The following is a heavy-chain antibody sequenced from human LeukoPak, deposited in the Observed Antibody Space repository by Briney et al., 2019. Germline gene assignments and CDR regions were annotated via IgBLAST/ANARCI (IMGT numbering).Heavy chain of an antibody. D-gene: IGHD5-18*01. CDR3: AKNGGYSYAWGNWFDP. Sequence: SGSGGSTYYADSVKGRFTISRDNSKNTLYLQMNSLRAEDTAVYYCAKNGGYSYAWGNWFDPWGQGTLVTVSS. J-gene: IGHJ5*02. V-gene: IGHV3-23*01. CDR2: SGSGGST.